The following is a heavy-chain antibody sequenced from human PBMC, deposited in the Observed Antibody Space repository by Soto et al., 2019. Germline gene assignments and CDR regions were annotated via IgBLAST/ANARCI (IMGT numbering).Heavy chain of an antibody. CDR1: GFTVSSNY. CDR2: IYSGGST. CDR3: ARDYRHCSGGSCYWYFDL. J-gene: IGHJ2*01. V-gene: IGHV3-53*04. D-gene: IGHD2-15*01. Sequence: GGSLRLSCAASGFTVSSNYMSWVRQAPGKGLEWVSVIYSGGSTYYADSVKGRFTISRHNSKNTLYLQMNSLRAEDTAVYYCARDYRHCSGGSCYWYFDLWGRGTLVTVSS.